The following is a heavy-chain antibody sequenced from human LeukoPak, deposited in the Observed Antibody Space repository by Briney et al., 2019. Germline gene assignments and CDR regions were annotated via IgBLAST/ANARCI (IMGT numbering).Heavy chain of an antibody. J-gene: IGHJ4*02. Sequence: SETLSLTCTISGDSTSSDRYYGGWVRQPPGKGLEWIGNIYYSGSTYYNPSLKSRVTMSVDTSKNQFFLKLNSVTAADTAVYYCARHPYFSGSSPFDYWGQGTLVTVSS. CDR1: GDSTSSDRYY. CDR2: IYYSGST. D-gene: IGHD1-26*01. V-gene: IGHV4-39*01. CDR3: ARHPYFSGSSPFDY.